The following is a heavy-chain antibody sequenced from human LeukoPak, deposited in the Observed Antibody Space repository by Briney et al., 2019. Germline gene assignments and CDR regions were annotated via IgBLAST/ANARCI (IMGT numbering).Heavy chain of an antibody. CDR1: GGSISRYY. CDR2: FDNSDST. J-gene: IGHJ4*02. V-gene: IGHV4-59*01. Sequence: PSETLSLTCIVSGGSISRYYWSWIRQPPGKGLEWIGYFDNSDSTNYNPSPKNRVTISEDTSKNQFALELRSVTAADTAIYYCARGKYSSGWYLDFWGQGTLVTVSS. CDR3: ARGKYSSGWYLDF. D-gene: IGHD6-19*01.